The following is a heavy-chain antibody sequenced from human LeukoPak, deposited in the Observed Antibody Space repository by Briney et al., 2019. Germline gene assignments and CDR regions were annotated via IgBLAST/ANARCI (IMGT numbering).Heavy chain of an antibody. CDR1: GGAISTRSYY. D-gene: IGHD6-19*01. V-gene: IGHV4-39*07. J-gene: IGHJ4*02. CDR3: AKYANGWAIDY. Sequence: SETLSLTCTVSGGAISTRSYYWGWIRQPPGKGLDGIGSIYYSGTTYYHPSLNSRVTISVDTSNNQFSLKLSSVTAADTAVYYSAKYANGWAIDYWGQGTLVTVSS. CDR2: IYYSGTT.